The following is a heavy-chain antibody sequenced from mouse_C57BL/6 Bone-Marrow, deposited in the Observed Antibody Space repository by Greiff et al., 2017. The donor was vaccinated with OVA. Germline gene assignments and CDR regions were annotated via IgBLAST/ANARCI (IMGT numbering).Heavy chain of an antibody. V-gene: IGHV5-4*01. D-gene: IGHD2-10*02. CDR1: GFTFSSYA. Sequence: EVKLVESGGGLVKPGGSLKLSCAASGFTFSSYAMSWVRQTPEKRLEWVATISDGGSYTYYPDNVKGRFTISRDNAKNNLYLQMSHLKSEDTAMYYCVRDWSIFAYWGQGTLVTVSA. J-gene: IGHJ3*01. CDR2: ISDGGSYT. CDR3: VRDWSIFAY.